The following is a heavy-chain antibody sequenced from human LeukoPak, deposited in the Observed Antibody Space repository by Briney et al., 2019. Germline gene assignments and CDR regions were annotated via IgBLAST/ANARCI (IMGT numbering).Heavy chain of an antibody. CDR3: ARENYYYGSGSLDP. J-gene: IGHJ5*02. CDR2: INSDGSST. CDR1: GFTFKNYW. Sequence: GGSLRLSCAASGFTFKNYWMHWVCQAPGKGLVWVSRINSDGSSTTYADSVKGRFTISRDNAKNTLCLQMNSLRAEDTAVYYCARENYYYGSGSLDPWGQGTLVTVSS. D-gene: IGHD3-10*01. V-gene: IGHV3-74*01.